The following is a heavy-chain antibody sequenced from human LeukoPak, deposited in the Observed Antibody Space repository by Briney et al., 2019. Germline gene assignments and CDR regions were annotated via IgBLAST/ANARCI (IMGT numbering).Heavy chain of an antibody. V-gene: IGHV3-23*01. CDR2: ISGGGDST. D-gene: IGHD2-21*02. J-gene: IGHJ1*01. CDR3: AKADIVVVTAIPECFQH. CDR1: GFTFTTYA. Sequence: GGSLRLSCAASGFTFTTYAMTWVRQAPGKGLEWVSAISGGGDSTYYADSVKGRFTFSRDNSKNTLDLQMNSLRAEDTAVYYCAKADIVVVTAIPECFQHWGQGTLVTVSS.